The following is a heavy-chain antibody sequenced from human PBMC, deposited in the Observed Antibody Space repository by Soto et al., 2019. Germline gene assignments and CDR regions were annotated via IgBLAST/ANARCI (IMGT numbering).Heavy chain of an antibody. CDR1: GYTLTELS. Sequence: ASVKFSCKVSGYTLTELSLHWVRQAPGKGLEWMGGFDPEDGETIYAQKFQGRVTMTEDTSTDTAYMELSSLRSEDTAVYYCALTGTREYYYYYGMDVWGQGTTVTVSS. V-gene: IGHV1-24*01. J-gene: IGHJ6*02. CDR3: ALTGTREYYYYYGMDV. D-gene: IGHD1-7*01. CDR2: FDPEDGET.